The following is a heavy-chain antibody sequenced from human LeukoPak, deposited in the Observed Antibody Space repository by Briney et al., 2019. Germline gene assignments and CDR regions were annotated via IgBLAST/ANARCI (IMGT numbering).Heavy chain of an antibody. V-gene: IGHV1-8*01. CDR3: ARGVLWFGELLSAP. CDR1: GYTFTSYD. CDR2: MNPNSGNT. Sequence: ASVKVSCKASGYTFTSYDINWVRQATGQGLEWMGWMNPNSGNTGYAQKFQGRVTMTRNTSISTAYMELSSLRSEDTAVYYCARGVLWFGELLSAPWGQGTLVTVSS. D-gene: IGHD3-10*01. J-gene: IGHJ5*02.